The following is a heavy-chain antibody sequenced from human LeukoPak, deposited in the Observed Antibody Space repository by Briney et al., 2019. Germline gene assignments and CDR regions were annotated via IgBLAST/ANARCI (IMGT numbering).Heavy chain of an antibody. D-gene: IGHD3-16*01. Sequence: SQTLSLTCTVSGGSISSGDYYWSWIRQPPGKGLEWNGYIYYSGSTYYNPSLKSRVTISVDTSKNQFSLKLSSVTAADTAVYYCARDRRLGLSSPNYYYYMDVWSKGTTVTVSS. J-gene: IGHJ6*03. CDR3: ARDRRLGLSSPNYYYYMDV. CDR1: GGSISSGDYY. CDR2: IYYSGST. V-gene: IGHV4-30-4*08.